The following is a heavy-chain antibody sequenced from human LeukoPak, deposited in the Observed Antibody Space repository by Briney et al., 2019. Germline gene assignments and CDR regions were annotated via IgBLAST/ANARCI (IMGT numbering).Heavy chain of an antibody. V-gene: IGHV3-30-3*01. CDR2: ISYDGSNK. Sequence: GGSLRLSCAASGFTFSSYAMHWVRQAPGKGLEWVAVISYDGSNKYYADSVKGRFTISRDNSKNTLYLQMNSLRAEDTAVYYCAKDLAIGSSWVFGYWGQGTLVTVSS. CDR1: GFTFSSYA. J-gene: IGHJ4*02. D-gene: IGHD6-13*01. CDR3: AKDLAIGSSWVFGY.